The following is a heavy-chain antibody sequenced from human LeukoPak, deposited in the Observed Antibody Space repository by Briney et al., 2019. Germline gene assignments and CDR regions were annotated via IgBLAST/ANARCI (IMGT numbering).Heavy chain of an antibody. CDR1: GYTFTSYD. Sequence: ASVKVSCKASGYTFTSYDINWVRQATGQGLEWMGWMNPNSGNTGYAQKFQGRVTMTEDTSTDTAYMELSSLRSEDTAVYYCATATIFGVVTYTAYYFDYWGQGTLVTVSS. V-gene: IGHV1-8*01. CDR2: MNPNSGNT. J-gene: IGHJ4*02. D-gene: IGHD3-3*01. CDR3: ATATIFGVVTYTAYYFDY.